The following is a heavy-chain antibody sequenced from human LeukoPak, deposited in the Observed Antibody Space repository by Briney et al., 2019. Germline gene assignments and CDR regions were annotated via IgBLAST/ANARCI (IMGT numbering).Heavy chain of an antibody. D-gene: IGHD6-13*01. CDR3: VRGPRGSNRYGWFDP. CDR2: ISWNSGVI. Sequence: GGALRLSCEASGFTFKTSAMYWVRQAPGKGLEGVSHISWNSGVIGYADSVKGRFTISRDNAKNTLYLQMNSLRAEDTAVYYCVRGPRGSNRYGWFDPWGQGTLVTVSS. CDR1: GFTFKTSA. V-gene: IGHV3-9*01. J-gene: IGHJ5*02.